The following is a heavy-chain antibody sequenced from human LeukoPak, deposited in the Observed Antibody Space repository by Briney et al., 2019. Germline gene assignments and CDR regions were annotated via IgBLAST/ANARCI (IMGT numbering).Heavy chain of an antibody. V-gene: IGHV1-69*05. Sequence: SVKVSCKASGGTFSSYAISWVRQAPGQGPEWMGRIIPIFGTANYAQKFQGRVTITTDESTSTAYMELSSLRSEDTAVYYCARDKGLRLGELSFYYWGQGTLVTVSS. CDR2: IIPIFGTA. CDR3: ARDKGLRLGELSFYY. CDR1: GGTFSSYA. D-gene: IGHD3-16*02. J-gene: IGHJ4*02.